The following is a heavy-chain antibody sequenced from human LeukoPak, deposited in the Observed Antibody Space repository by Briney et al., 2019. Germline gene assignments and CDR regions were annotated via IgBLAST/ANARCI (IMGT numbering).Heavy chain of an antibody. CDR2: IWYDGSKT. Sequence: HPGGSLRLSCAASGFIFSSYGMHWVRQAPGKGLEWVAVIWYDGSKTYYADSVQGRFTVSRDNSKNTLYLQMSSLRDDDTAVYYCARYNTWRSDYWGQGALVTVSS. J-gene: IGHJ4*03. V-gene: IGHV3-33*01. D-gene: IGHD1-14*01. CDR1: GFIFSSYG. CDR3: ARYNTWRSDY.